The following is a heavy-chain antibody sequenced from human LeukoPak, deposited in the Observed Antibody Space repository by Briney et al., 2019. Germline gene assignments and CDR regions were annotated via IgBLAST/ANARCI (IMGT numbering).Heavy chain of an antibody. CDR3: TKDMKWGMDV. Sequence: GGSLRLSCAASGFTFDRHTMRWVRQPPGKGPEWVSLIGWDGTNIDYADSVKGRFTISRDNSKNFVYLQMHSLRTEDTALYYCTKDMKWGMDVWGQGTTVIVSS. J-gene: IGHJ6*02. CDR1: GFTFDRHT. CDR2: IGWDGTNI. V-gene: IGHV3-43*01. D-gene: IGHD1-26*01.